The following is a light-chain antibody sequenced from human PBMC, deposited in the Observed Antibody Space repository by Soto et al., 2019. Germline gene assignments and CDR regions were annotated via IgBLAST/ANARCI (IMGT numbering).Light chain of an antibody. V-gene: IGKV3-15*01. CDR1: QSVSSN. Sequence: EIVMTQSPATLSVSPGERATLSCRASQSVSSNLAWYQQKSGQTPRLLIYGASTRATDIPARFSGSGSGTEFTLTISSLQSEYFAVYYCQQYDNWSLTFGGGTKVEIK. J-gene: IGKJ4*01. CDR3: QQYDNWSLT. CDR2: GAS.